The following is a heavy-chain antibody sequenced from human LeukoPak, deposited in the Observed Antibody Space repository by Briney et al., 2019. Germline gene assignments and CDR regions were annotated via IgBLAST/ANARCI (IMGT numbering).Heavy chain of an antibody. CDR3: ARDVAGNRYADY. D-gene: IGHD6-19*01. CDR2: INPNSGGT. J-gene: IGHJ4*02. V-gene: IGHV1-2*02. Sequence: ASVKVSCKASGYTFTAYYMHWVRQAPGQGLEWMGWINPNSGGTNYAQKFQGRVTLTRDTSISTAYMELTGLRYDDTALYYCARDVAGNRYADYWGQGTLVTVSS. CDR1: GYTFTAYY.